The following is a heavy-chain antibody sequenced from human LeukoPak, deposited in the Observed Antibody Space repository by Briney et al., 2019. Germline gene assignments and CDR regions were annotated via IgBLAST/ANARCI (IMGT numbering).Heavy chain of an antibody. V-gene: IGHV3-21*01. CDR1: GFTFSMYW. D-gene: IGHD3-3*01. CDR3: ARVSPPSLTIFGVATKRYFDS. CDR2: ISSSSSYI. Sequence: PGGSLRLSCAASGFTFSMYWMSWVRQAPGKGLEWVSSISSSSSYIYYADSVKGRFTISRDNAKNSLYLQMNSLRAEDTAVYYCARVSPPSLTIFGVATKRYFDSWGQGTLVTVSS. J-gene: IGHJ4*02.